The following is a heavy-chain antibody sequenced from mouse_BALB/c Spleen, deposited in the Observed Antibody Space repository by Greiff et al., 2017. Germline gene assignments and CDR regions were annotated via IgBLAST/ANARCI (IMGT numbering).Heavy chain of an antibody. CDR1: GFTFSSFG. V-gene: IGHV5-17*02. J-gene: IGHJ1*01. CDR3: ARSGDRRYFDV. Sequence: EVKLQESGGGLVQPGGSRKLSCAASGFTFSSFGMHWVRQAPEKGLEWVAYISSGSSTIYYADTVKGRFTISRDNPKNTLFLQMTSLRSEDTAMYYCARSGDRRYFDVWGAGTTVTVSS. CDR2: ISSGSSTI.